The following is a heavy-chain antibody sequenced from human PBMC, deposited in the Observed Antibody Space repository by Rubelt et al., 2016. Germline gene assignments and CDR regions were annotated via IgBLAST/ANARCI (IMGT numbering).Heavy chain of an antibody. CDR1: GFTVSNYR. D-gene: IGHD2-15*01. J-gene: IGHJ4*02. V-gene: IGHV3-74*01. CDR2: LNIDGSTT. Sequence: GGGLVQPGESLRLSCAASGFTVSNYRMYWVRQAPGKGLVWVSRLNIDGSTTSYVDSVKGRFTISRDNAKNTLYLQMNSLRAEDTAVYYCARGLEDFDYWGQGTLVTVSS. CDR3: ARGLEDFDY.